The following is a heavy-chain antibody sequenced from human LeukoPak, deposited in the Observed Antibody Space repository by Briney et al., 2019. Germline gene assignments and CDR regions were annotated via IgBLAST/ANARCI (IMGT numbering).Heavy chain of an antibody. CDR1: GFTFSSYA. CDR3: AKVGGSGSYLDY. V-gene: IGHV3-30-3*01. Sequence: GGSLRLSCAPSGFTFSSYAMHWVRQAPGKGLDWVAVISYDGSNKYYADSVKGRFTISRDNSKNTLYLQMNSLRAEDTAVYYCAKVGGSGSYLDYWGQGTLVTVSS. D-gene: IGHD1-26*01. CDR2: ISYDGSNK. J-gene: IGHJ4*02.